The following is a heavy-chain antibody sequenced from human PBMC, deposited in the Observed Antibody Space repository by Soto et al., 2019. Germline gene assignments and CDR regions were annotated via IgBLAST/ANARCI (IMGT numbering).Heavy chain of an antibody. J-gene: IGHJ4*02. V-gene: IGHV3-23*01. Sequence: GGSLRLSCAASGFTFSSYAMSWVRQAPGKGLEWVSAISGSGGSTYYADSVKGRFTISRDNSKNTLYLQMNSLRAEDTAVYYCAQDGSYYYDSSGLPIYWGQGTLVTVSS. D-gene: IGHD3-22*01. CDR2: ISGSGGST. CDR1: GFTFSSYA. CDR3: AQDGSYYYDSSGLPIY.